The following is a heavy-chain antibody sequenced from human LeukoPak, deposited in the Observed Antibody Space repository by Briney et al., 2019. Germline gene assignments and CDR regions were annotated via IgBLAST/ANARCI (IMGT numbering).Heavy chain of an antibody. Sequence: ASVKVSCKASGGTFSSYAISWVRQAPGQGLEWMGGIIPIFGTANYAQKFQGRVTITADESTSTAYMELSSLRSGDTAVYYCARVEGWFGESLSYPGLDYGMDVWGQGTTVTVSS. V-gene: IGHV1-69*13. CDR3: ARVEGWFGESLSYPGLDYGMDV. D-gene: IGHD3-10*01. CDR1: GGTFSSYA. CDR2: IIPIFGTA. J-gene: IGHJ6*02.